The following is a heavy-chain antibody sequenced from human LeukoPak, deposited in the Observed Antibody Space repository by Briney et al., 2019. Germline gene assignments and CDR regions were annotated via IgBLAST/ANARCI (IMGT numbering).Heavy chain of an antibody. CDR2: ISSSSSTI. V-gene: IGHV3-48*01. CDR1: GFTFSSYS. D-gene: IGHD4-17*01. Sequence: GGSLRLSCAASGFTFSSYSMNWVRQAPGKGLEWVSYISSSSSTIYYADSVKGRFTISRDNSKNTLYLQMNSLRAEDTAVYYCAKYGDYVSSAFDIWGQGTMVTVS. CDR3: AKYGDYVSSAFDI. J-gene: IGHJ3*02.